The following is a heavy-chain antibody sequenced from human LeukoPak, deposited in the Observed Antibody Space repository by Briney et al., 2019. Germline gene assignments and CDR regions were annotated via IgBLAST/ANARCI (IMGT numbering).Heavy chain of an antibody. CDR3: ARSSDSSGWVDY. V-gene: IGHV3-66*02. CDR2: FHGGGDT. CDR1: GFTISSNY. J-gene: IGHJ4*02. D-gene: IGHD6-19*01. Sequence: GGSLRLSCAASGFTISSNYMTWVRQAPGKGLEWVSVFHGGGDTYYADSVKGRFTISRDNSKNTLYLQMNGLRAEDTAVYYCARSSDSSGWVDYWGQGTLVTVSS.